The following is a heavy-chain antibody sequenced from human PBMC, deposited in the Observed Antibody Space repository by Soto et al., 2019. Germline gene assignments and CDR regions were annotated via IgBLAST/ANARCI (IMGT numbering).Heavy chain of an antibody. D-gene: IGHD1-26*01. CDR1: GHTFTGYY. J-gene: IGHJ5*02. CDR3: ARVKGIVGASIRFDP. Sequence: ASVKVSCKASGHTFTGYYMHWVRQAPGQGLEWMGWINPNSGGTNYAQKFQGRVTMTRDTSISTAYMELSRLRSDDTAVYYCARVKGIVGASIRFDPWGQGTLVTVSS. V-gene: IGHV1-2*02. CDR2: INPNSGGT.